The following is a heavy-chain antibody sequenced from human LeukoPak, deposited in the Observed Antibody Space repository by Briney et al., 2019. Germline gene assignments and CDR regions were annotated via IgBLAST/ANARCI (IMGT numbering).Heavy chain of an antibody. D-gene: IGHD6-19*01. CDR3: ARQAYGSLNIFDY. J-gene: IGHJ4*02. Sequence: GESLKISCKGSGYSFTSFWIGWVRQMPGKGLEWMGIIYPGDSDTRYSPSFQGQVTISVDKSISTAYLQWSSLKAPDTALYYCARQAYGSLNIFDYWGQGTLVTVSS. V-gene: IGHV5-51*01. CDR1: GYSFTSFW. CDR2: IYPGDSDT.